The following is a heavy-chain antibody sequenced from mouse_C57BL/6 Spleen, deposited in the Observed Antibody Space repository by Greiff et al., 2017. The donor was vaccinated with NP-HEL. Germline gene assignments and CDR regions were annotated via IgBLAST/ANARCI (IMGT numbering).Heavy chain of an antibody. J-gene: IGHJ2*01. Sequence: QVQLQQPGAELVKPGASVKLSCKASGYTFTSYWMHWVQQRPGQGLEWIGMIHPNSGSTNYTEKFKSKATLTVDKSSSTAYMQLSSLTSEDSAVYYCARGGAIYDGYPWDFDYWGQGTTLTVSS. D-gene: IGHD2-3*01. CDR3: ARGGAIYDGYPWDFDY. CDR1: GYTFTSYW. CDR2: IHPNSGST. V-gene: IGHV1-64*01.